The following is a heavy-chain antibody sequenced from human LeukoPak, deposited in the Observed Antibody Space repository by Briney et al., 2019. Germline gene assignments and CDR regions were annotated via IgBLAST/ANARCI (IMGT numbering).Heavy chain of an antibody. CDR1: GGSIRSSGFS. CDR2: IYDSGTT. V-gene: IGHV4-61*08. CDR3: ARVGATNNEAPYYFDY. Sequence: SETLSLTCTVSGGSIRSSGFSWSWIRQSSGKGLEWIGYIYDSGTTNYNPSLKSRVTISVDTSKNQFSLKLTSVTAADTAVYYCARVGATNNEAPYYFDYWGQGTLVTVSS. J-gene: IGHJ4*02. D-gene: IGHD1-26*01.